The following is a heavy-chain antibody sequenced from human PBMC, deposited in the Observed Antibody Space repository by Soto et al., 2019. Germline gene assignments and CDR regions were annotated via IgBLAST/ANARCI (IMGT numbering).Heavy chain of an antibody. V-gene: IGHV4-59*01. CDR3: AREYCSSTSCYRYAFDI. CDR1: GGSISSYY. J-gene: IGHJ3*02. D-gene: IGHD2-2*01. CDR2: IYYSGST. Sequence: PSETLSLTCTVSGGSISSYYWSWIRQPPGKGLEWIGYIYYSGSTNYNPSLESRVTISVDTSKNQFSLKLSSVTAADTAVYYCAREYCSSTSCYRYAFDIWGQGTMVTVSS.